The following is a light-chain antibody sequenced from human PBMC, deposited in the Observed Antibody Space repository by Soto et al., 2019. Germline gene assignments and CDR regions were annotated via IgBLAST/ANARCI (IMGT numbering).Light chain of an antibody. Sequence: EIVMTHSPATLSVSPGERATNSCRASQSVSSNLAWYQQKPGQAPRLLIYGASTRATGIPARFSGSGSGTEFTLTISSLQSEDFAVYYCQQYNNWPVTFGQGTKV. J-gene: IGKJ1*01. CDR1: QSVSSN. CDR2: GAS. V-gene: IGKV3-15*01. CDR3: QQYNNWPVT.